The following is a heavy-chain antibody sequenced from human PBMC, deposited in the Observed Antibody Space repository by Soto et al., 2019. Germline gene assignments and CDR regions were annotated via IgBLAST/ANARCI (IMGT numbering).Heavy chain of an antibody. D-gene: IGHD2-8*02. CDR2: ITYGGSI. V-gene: IGHV4-31*03. J-gene: IGHJ4*02. CDR3: AKMERTQIWLLVQN. Sequence: QVQLQEAGPRLVKPSQTLSLTCTVSGASITNDDFFWTWVRQHPEKGLEWLAYITYGGSIYYDPSLRTRLSVSIDKSKSQFSLNVRSVTAADTAVYYCAKMERTQIWLLVQNWGQGLLVTVSS. CDR1: GASITNDDFF.